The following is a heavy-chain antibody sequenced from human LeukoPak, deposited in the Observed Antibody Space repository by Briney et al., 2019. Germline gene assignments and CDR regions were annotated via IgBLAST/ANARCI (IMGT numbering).Heavy chain of an antibody. CDR1: GFTFSSYN. Sequence: GGSLRLSCAASGFTFSSYNMNWVRQAPGKGLEWVSYISSSSSTIYYADSVKGRFTISRDNAKNSLFLQMNSLRAEDTAVYYCARLPAYCSSTSCYYDYWGQGTLVTVSS. CDR3: ARLPAYCSSTSCYYDY. J-gene: IGHJ4*02. V-gene: IGHV3-48*04. CDR2: ISSSSSTI. D-gene: IGHD2-2*01.